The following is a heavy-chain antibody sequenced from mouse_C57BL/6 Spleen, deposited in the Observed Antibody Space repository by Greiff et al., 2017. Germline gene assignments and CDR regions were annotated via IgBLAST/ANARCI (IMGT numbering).Heavy chain of an antibody. J-gene: IGHJ4*01. D-gene: IGHD1-1*01. CDR3: ARITVGAMDD. Sequence: QVQLQQPGAELVKPGASVKLSCKASGYTFTSYWMHWVKQRPGQGLEWIGMIHPNGGSTNYNEKFKSKATLTVDKSSSTAYMQLCSRTSEDSSVYYCARITVGAMDDWGQGTSVTVSS. CDR2: IHPNGGST. CDR1: GYTFTSYW. V-gene: IGHV1-64*01.